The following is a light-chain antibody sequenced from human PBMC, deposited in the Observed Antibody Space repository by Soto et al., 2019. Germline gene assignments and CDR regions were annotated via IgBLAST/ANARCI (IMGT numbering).Light chain of an antibody. J-gene: IGLJ2*01. Sequence: QSVLTQPPSVSGAPGQRVTISCTGSSSNIGAGYDVHWYQQLPGTAPKLLIFGSSNRPSGVPDRFSGSKSRTSASLVITGLQAEDEADYYCQSYDNNLLVFGGGTKLTVL. CDR2: GSS. CDR3: QSYDNNLLV. V-gene: IGLV1-40*01. CDR1: SSNIGAGYD.